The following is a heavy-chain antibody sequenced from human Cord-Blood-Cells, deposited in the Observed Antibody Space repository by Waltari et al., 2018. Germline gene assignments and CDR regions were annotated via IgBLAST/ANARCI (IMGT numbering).Heavy chain of an antibody. J-gene: IGHJ4*02. CDR1: GFTFSNAL. D-gene: IGHD5-18*01. CDR2: IKSKTDGGTI. V-gene: IGHV3-15*01. CDR3: TSSEKPTARFDY. Sequence: EVQLVESGGGLVKPGGSLRLSCVASGFTFSNALMAWVRQAPGKGLEWIGRIKSKTDGGTIDYAAPVKGRFTISRDDSKNTLYLQMNSLKTEDTAVYYCTSSEKPTARFDYWGQGTLVTVSS.